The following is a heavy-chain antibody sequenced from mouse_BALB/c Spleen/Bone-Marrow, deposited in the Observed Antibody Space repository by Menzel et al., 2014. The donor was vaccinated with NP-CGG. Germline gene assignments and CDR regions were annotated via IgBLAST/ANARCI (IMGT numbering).Heavy chain of an antibody. V-gene: IGHV7-3*02. Sequence: EVMLVESGGGSVQPGGSLRLSCATPGFTFTDYYMSWVRQPPGKALEWLGFIRNKANGYTTEYSASVKGRFTISRDNSQGILYLQMNTLRAEDSATYYCARDENVGIYWYFDVWGAGTTVIVSS. CDR1: GFTFTDYY. CDR2: IRNKANGYTT. CDR3: ARDENVGIYWYFDV. J-gene: IGHJ1*01.